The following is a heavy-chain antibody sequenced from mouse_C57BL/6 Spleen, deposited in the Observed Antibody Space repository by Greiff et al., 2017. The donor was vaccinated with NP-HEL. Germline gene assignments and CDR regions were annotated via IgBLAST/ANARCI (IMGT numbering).Heavy chain of an antibody. CDR1: GYSITSGYY. D-gene: IGHD2-4*01. Sequence: EVKLMESGPGLVKPSQSLSLTCSVTGYSITSGYYWNWIRQFPGNKLEWMGYISYDGSNNYNPPLKNRITITRDTSKNQFFLKLNSVTTEDTATYYCAREGDDSAYWGQGTLVTVSA. CDR3: AREGDDSAY. J-gene: IGHJ3*01. V-gene: IGHV3-6*01. CDR2: ISYDGSN.